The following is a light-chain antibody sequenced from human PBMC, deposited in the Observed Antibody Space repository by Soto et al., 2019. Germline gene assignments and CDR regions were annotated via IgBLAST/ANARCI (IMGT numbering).Light chain of an antibody. J-gene: IGKJ1*01. CDR2: AAS. Sequence: DIQMTQSPSSLYASVGDRVTITCRASQSISSYLNWYQQKPGKAPKLLIYAASSLQSGVPSRFSGSGSGTDFTLTISSLQPEDFATYYCQQSYSTPPATFGQGTKVEIK. CDR3: QQSYSTPPAT. CDR1: QSISSY. V-gene: IGKV1-39*01.